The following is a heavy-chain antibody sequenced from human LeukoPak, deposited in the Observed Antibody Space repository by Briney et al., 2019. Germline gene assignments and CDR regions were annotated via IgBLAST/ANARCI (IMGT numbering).Heavy chain of an antibody. CDR2: INPDGSTT. CDR1: GFTFSSSW. CDR3: ARGVGGARDY. D-gene: IGHD2-21*01. J-gene: IGHJ4*02. Sequence: GGSLRLSCAASGFTFSSSWMHWVRQAPGKGLVWVSRINPDGSTTSHADSVKGRFTISRDNAKNTLYLQMNSLRAEDTAVYYCARGVGGARDYWGQGTLVTVSS. V-gene: IGHV3-74*01.